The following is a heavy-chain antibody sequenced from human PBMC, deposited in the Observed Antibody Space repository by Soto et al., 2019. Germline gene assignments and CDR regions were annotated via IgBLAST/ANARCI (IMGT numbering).Heavy chain of an antibody. CDR1: GFTFSSYA. D-gene: IGHD5-18*01. CDR3: AKVRGYSYSPGY. V-gene: IGHV3-23*01. Sequence: GGSLRISCAASGFTFSSYAMSWVRQAPGKGLEWVSAISGSGGRTYYADSVKGRFTISRDNSKNTLYLQMNSLRAEDTAVYYCAKVRGYSYSPGYWGQGTLVTVS. J-gene: IGHJ4*02. CDR2: ISGSGGRT.